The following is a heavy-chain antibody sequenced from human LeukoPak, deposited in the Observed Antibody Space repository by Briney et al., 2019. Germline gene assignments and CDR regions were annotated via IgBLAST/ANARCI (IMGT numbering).Heavy chain of an antibody. D-gene: IGHD3-10*01. Sequence: GGSLRLSCAASGFTFSSYSMNWVRQAPGKGLEWVSYISSSSSTIYYADSVKGRFTISRDNAKNSLYLQMNSLRAEDTAVYYCASGPLPGGVRGAYYYYMDVWGKGTTVTISS. CDR3: ASGPLPGGVRGAYYYYMDV. J-gene: IGHJ6*03. CDR2: ISSSSSTI. V-gene: IGHV3-48*01. CDR1: GFTFSSYS.